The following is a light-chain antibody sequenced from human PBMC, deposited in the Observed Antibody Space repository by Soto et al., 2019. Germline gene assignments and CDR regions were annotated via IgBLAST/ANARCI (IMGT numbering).Light chain of an antibody. CDR2: GAS. Sequence: EIVLTQSPGTLSLSPGERATLSCRASQSVSSSYLAWYQQKPGQAPRLLIYGASSRATGIPDRFSGSGSGTDFTLTIXRLEPEXFAXXYCXQYGSSRTFGQGTKVEIK. CDR1: QSVSSSY. V-gene: IGKV3-20*01. CDR3: XQYGSSRT. J-gene: IGKJ1*01.